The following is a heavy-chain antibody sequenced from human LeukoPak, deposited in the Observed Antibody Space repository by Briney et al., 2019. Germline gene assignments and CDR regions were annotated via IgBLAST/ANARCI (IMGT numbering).Heavy chain of an antibody. D-gene: IGHD2-15*01. CDR3: ARAVVWLPFDY. CDR1: GDSSISGSYY. V-gene: IGHV4-61*02. J-gene: IGHJ4*02. Sequence: SETLSLTCTVSGDSSISGSYYWSWIRQPAGKGLEWIGRIHPSGSTNYNPSLKSRVTISVDTSKNQFSLNLGSVTAADTAVYYCARAVVWLPFDYWGQGTLVTVSS. CDR2: IHPSGST.